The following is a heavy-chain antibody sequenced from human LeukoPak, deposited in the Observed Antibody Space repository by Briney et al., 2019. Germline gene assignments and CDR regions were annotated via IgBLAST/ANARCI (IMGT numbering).Heavy chain of an antibody. CDR1: GFTFSSYA. CDR3: ARHPDYGHYWGFYYYYMDV. CDR2: ISGSGGST. J-gene: IGHJ6*03. Sequence: PGGSLRLSCAASGFTFSSYAMSWVRQAPAQGLELVSAISGSGGSTYYADSVKGRFTISRDNSKNTLYLQMNSLRAADTSVYHCARHPDYGHYWGFYYYYMDVWGKGTTVTVSS. V-gene: IGHV3-23*01. D-gene: IGHD4-17*01.